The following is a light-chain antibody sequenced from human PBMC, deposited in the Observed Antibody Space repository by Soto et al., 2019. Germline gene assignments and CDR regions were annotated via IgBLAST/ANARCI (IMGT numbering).Light chain of an antibody. J-gene: IGLJ1*01. CDR3: QSYASSLRARHV. CDR2: GNS. Sequence: QSVLTQPPSVSGAPGQRVTSCCTGGSSKIGAGYDVHWYQQLPGTAPKLLIYGNSNRPSGVPDRFSGSKSGTSASLAITGLQAEDEADYYCQSYASSLRARHVFVTGTKLTVL. V-gene: IGLV1-40*01. CDR1: SSKIGAGYD.